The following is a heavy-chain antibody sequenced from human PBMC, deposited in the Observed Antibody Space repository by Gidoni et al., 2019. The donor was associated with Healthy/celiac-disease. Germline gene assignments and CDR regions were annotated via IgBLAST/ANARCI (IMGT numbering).Heavy chain of an antibody. CDR1: GFTFSNAW. J-gene: IGHJ3*02. CDR3: TTDYYDSSGSPGNDAFDI. Sequence: EVQLVESGGGLVKPGGSLRLSCAASGFTFSNAWMRWVRQAPGKGLEWVGRIKSKTDGGTTDYAAPVKGRFTISRDDSKNTLYLQMNSLKTEDTAVYYCTTDYYDSSGSPGNDAFDIWGQGTMVTVSS. V-gene: IGHV3-15*01. D-gene: IGHD3-22*01. CDR2: IKSKTDGGTT.